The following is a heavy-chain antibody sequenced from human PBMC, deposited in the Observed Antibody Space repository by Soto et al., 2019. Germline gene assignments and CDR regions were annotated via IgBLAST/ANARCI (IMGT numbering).Heavy chain of an antibody. CDR1: GGTFSSYA. CDR2: IIPIFGTA. V-gene: IGHV1-69*13. Sequence: SVKVSCKASGGTFSSYAISWVRQAPGQGLEWMGGIIPIFGTANYAQKFQGRVTITADESTSTAYMELSSLRSEDTAVYYCAREGVDYYGSGSYYNSYFDYWGQGTLVTVSS. CDR3: AREGVDYYGSGSYYNSYFDY. D-gene: IGHD3-10*01. J-gene: IGHJ4*02.